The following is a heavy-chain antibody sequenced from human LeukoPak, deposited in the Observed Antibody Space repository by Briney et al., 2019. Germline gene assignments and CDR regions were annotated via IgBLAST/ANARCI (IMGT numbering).Heavy chain of an antibody. V-gene: IGHV3-23*01. CDR1: GFTFSSYA. D-gene: IGHD5-24*01. CDR2: LTDSGGNT. Sequence: GGSLRLSCVASGFTFSSYAMGWVRQAPGKRPEWVSSLTDSGGNTYYVDSVKGRFTISRDNSKNTLYLHMNSLRAEVTAMYYCAKKRDAFDIWGQGTVVAVSS. J-gene: IGHJ3*02. CDR3: AKKRDAFDI.